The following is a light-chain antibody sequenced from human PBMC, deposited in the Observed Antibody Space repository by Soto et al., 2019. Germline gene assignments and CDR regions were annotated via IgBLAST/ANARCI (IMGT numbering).Light chain of an antibody. V-gene: IGLV2-23*02. Sequence: QSALTQPASVSGSPGQSITISCSGTSSDVGGYKYVSWYQQHPGKAPKLMIYEVSKRPSGVSNRFSGSKSGSTASLTISGLQAEDEADYYCCSYAGSTMPNYVFGTGTKLTVL. CDR3: CSYAGSTMPNYV. CDR2: EVS. J-gene: IGLJ1*01. CDR1: SSDVGGYKY.